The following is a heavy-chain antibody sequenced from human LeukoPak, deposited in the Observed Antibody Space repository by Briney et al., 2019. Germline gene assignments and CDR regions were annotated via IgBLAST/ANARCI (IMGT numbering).Heavy chain of an antibody. Sequence: GGSLRLSCAASGFTFSSYEMNWVRQAPGKGLEWVSYISDSGSTIYYADSVKGRFTTSRDNAKNSLYLQMNSLRAEDTAVYYCARDLRDHVVVTAIYDYWGQGTLVTVSS. D-gene: IGHD2-21*02. V-gene: IGHV3-48*03. CDR1: GFTFSSYE. J-gene: IGHJ4*02. CDR3: ARDLRDHVVVTAIYDY. CDR2: ISDSGSTI.